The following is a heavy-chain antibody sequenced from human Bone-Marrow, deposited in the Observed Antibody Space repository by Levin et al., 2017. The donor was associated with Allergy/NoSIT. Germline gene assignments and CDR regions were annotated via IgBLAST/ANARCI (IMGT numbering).Heavy chain of an antibody. CDR3: AKDPMWDRYNFDMDV. Sequence: SCTASGFTFNKYGLTWVRQAPGKGLEWVASIGGSGVDSNYADSVRGRFTITRDMNTIFLQMNNLRVEDTAIYYCAKDPMWDRYNFDMDVWGQGTSVIVSS. J-gene: IGHJ6*02. D-gene: IGHD1-26*01. V-gene: IGHV3-23*01. CDR2: IGGSGVDS. CDR1: GFTFNKYG.